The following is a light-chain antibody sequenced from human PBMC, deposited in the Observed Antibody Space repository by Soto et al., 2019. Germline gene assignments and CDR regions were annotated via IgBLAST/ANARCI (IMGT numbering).Light chain of an antibody. CDR1: QGVNSW. Sequence: DIPMTQSPSSVSASVGDRVTITCRASQGVNSWLAWYQQKAGKAPKLLIYGASSLQSGVPSRFSGSGSGTDFTRTISSLQPEDFATYDGQQANTFPVTFGPGTKVDSK. CDR3: QQANTFPVT. J-gene: IGKJ3*01. CDR2: GAS. V-gene: IGKV1D-12*01.